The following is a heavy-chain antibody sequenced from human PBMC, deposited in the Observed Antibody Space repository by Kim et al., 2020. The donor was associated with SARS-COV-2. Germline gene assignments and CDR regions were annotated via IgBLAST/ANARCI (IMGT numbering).Heavy chain of an antibody. D-gene: IGHD2-15*01. J-gene: IGHJ5*02. V-gene: IGHV7-4-1*02. Sequence: ASVKVSCKASGYTFRSYAMNWVRQAPGQGLEWMGWINTNTGDAGYAQDLTGRFVFSLDTSVGTAYLQISSLKAEDTAVYYCARDIGYCSGGACYSSYFDPWGQGTLVTVSS. CDR2: INTNTGDA. CDR3: ARDIGYCSGGACYSSYFDP. CDR1: GYTFRSYA.